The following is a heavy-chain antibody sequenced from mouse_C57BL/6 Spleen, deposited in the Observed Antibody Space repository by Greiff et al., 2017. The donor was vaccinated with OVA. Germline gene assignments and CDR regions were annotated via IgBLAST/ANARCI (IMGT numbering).Heavy chain of an antibody. J-gene: IGHJ4*01. CDR2: IYPGDGDT. D-gene: IGHD1-1*01. V-gene: IGHV1-82*01. CDR3: ARSYYGSSYHYAMDY. CDR1: GYAFSSYW. Sequence: VQVEESGPELVKPGASVKISCKASGYAFSSYWMNWVKQRPGKGLEWIGRIYPGDGDTNYNGKFKGKATLTADKSSSTAYMQLSSLTSEYSAVYFCARSYYGSSYHYAMDYWGQGTAVTVSS.